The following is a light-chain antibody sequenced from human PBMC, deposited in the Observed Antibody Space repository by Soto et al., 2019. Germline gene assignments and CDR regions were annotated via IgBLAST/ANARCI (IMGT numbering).Light chain of an antibody. J-gene: IGLJ1*01. CDR2: EVT. Sequence: QSALTQPASVSGSPGQSITISCTGTISDVGSYNRVSWYQQHPGKAPKLIIYEVTDRPSGVSNRFSGSKSGNTASLTISGLQAEDEAEYYCSSYTNINTRACVFGTGTKVTVL. CDR1: ISDVGSYNR. V-gene: IGLV2-14*02. CDR3: SSYTNINTRACV.